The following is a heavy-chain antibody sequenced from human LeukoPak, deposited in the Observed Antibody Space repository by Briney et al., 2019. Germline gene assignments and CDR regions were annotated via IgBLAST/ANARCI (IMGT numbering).Heavy chain of an antibody. CDR2: FAPEDGET. CDR1: GYTLTELS. V-gene: IGHV1-24*01. Sequence: AASVKVSCKVSGYTLTELSMHWVRQAPGKGLEGMGGFAPEDGETIYAQKFPGRVTMTEDRSTDTAYMELSRLRSEDTAVYYCATRYYESSGGMDGWGQGTTVTVSS. D-gene: IGHD3-22*01. CDR3: ATRYYESSGGMDG. J-gene: IGHJ6*02.